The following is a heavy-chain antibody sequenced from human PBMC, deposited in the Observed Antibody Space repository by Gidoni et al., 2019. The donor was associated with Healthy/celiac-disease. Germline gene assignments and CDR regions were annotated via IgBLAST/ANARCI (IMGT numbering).Heavy chain of an antibody. D-gene: IGHD3-22*01. CDR2: ISAYNGNT. V-gene: IGHV1-18*01. CDR1: GYTFTSYG. Sequence: QVQLVQSGAEVKKPGASVKVSCKASGYTFTSYGISWVRQAPGQGLEWMGWISAYNGNTNYAQKLQGRVTMTTDTSTSTAYMGLRSLRSDDTAVYYCARNTYYYDSSGYPHDAFDIWGQGTMVTVSS. J-gene: IGHJ3*02. CDR3: ARNTYYYDSSGYPHDAFDI.